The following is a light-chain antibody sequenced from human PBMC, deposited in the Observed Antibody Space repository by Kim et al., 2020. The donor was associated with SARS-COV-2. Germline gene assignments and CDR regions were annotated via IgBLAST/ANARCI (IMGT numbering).Light chain of an antibody. CDR3: QQYDTASLT. CDR1: QSVDSAY. V-gene: IGKV3-20*01. J-gene: IGKJ3*01. CDR2: GVS. Sequence: EIVLTQSPGTLSLSPGERATLSCRASQSVDSAYLAWYQQRPGQAPRLLIYGVSARATGIPDRFSGSGSGTDFTLTISRLEPEDFAVYYCQQYDTASLTFGPGTKVDI.